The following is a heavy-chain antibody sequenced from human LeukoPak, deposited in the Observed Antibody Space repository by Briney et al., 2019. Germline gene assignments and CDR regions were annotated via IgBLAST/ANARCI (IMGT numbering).Heavy chain of an antibody. CDR2: ISSSSSYI. D-gene: IGHD6-13*01. Sequence: PGGSLRLSCAASGFTFSSYSMNWVRQAPGKGLEWVSSISSSSSYIYYADSVKGRFTISRDNAKNSLYLQMNSLRAEDTAVYYCARVGAGIAAAGSMTHYMDVWGKGTTVTVSS. V-gene: IGHV3-21*01. J-gene: IGHJ6*03. CDR3: ARVGAGIAAAGSMTHYMDV. CDR1: GFTFSSYS.